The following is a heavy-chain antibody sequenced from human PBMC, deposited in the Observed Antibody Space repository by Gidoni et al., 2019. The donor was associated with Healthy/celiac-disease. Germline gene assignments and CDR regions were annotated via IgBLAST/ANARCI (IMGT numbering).Heavy chain of an antibody. J-gene: IGHJ3*02. D-gene: IGHD5-18*01. CDR1: GFSFSSYW. V-gene: IGHV3-7*01. CDR2: IKQDGSEK. CDR3: ARYAYSNSYDPPDAFDI. Sequence: QPGGSLRLSCAASGFSFSSYWMSWVRQAPGKGLEWVANIKQDGSEKYYVDSVKGRFTISRDNAKNSLYLQMNSLRAEDTAVYYCARYAYSNSYDPPDAFDIWGQGTMVPVSS.